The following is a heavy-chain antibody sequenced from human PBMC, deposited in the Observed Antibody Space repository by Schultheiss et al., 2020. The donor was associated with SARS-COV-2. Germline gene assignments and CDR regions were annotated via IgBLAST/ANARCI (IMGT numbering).Heavy chain of an antibody. CDR2: IVVGSGNT. J-gene: IGHJ4*02. D-gene: IGHD3-3*01. Sequence: SVKVSCKASGFTFTSSAVQWVRQARGQRLEWIGWIVVGSGNTNYAQKFQERVTITRDMSTSTAYMELSSLRSEDTAVYYCASVHYDFWSGPEDNYFDYWGQGTLVTVSS. CDR3: ASVHYDFWSGPEDNYFDY. CDR1: GFTFTSSA. V-gene: IGHV1-58*01.